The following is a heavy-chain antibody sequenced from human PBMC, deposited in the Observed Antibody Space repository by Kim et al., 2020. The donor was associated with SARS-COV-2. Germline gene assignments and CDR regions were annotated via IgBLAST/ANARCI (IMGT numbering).Heavy chain of an antibody. CDR2: ISYDGSNK. CDR1: GFTFSSYG. Sequence: GGSLRLSCAASGFTFSSYGMHWVRQAPGKGLEWVAVISYDGSNKYYADSVKGRFTISRDNSKNTLYLQMNSLRAEDTAVYYCAKTPNRRKGCSSTSCYGLYYYYGMDVWGQGTTVTVSS. D-gene: IGHD2-2*01. V-gene: IGHV3-30*18. J-gene: IGHJ6*02. CDR3: AKTPNRRKGCSSTSCYGLYYYYGMDV.